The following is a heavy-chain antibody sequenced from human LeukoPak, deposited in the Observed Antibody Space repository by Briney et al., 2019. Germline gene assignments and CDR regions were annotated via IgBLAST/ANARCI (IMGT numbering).Heavy chain of an antibody. CDR1: GFTFSSYS. CDR2: ISSSSSYI. CDR3: ARTVTTFPDY. Sequence: PGGSLRLSCAASGFTFSSYSMNWVRQAPGKGLEWVSSISSSSSYIYYADSVKGRFTISRDNSKNTLYLQMNSLRAEDTAVYYCARTVTTFPDYWGQGTLVTVSS. J-gene: IGHJ4*02. V-gene: IGHV3-21*01. D-gene: IGHD4-17*01.